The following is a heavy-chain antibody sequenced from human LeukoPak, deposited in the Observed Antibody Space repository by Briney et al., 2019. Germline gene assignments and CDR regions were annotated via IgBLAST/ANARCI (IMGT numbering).Heavy chain of an antibody. CDR1: GFTFSSYG. Sequence: GRSLRLSCAASGFTFSSYGMHWVRQAPGKGLEWVAVIWYDGSNKYYADSVKGRFTISRDNSKNTLYLQMNSLRAEDTAVYYCARDVTVQGVIIPLHYWGQGTLVTVPS. D-gene: IGHD3-10*01. CDR3: ARDVTVQGVIIPLHY. CDR2: IWYDGSNK. V-gene: IGHV3-33*01. J-gene: IGHJ4*02.